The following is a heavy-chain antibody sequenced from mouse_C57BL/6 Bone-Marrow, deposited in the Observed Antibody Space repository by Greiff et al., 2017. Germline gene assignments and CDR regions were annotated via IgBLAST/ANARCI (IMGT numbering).Heavy chain of an antibody. D-gene: IGHD3-3*01. CDR1: GYTFTSYW. V-gene: IGHV1-69*01. J-gene: IGHJ2*01. CDR3: ARRGPYCDY. CDR2: IDPSDSYT. Sequence: VQLQQPGAELVMPGASVKLSCKASGYTFTSYWMHWVKQRPGQGLEWLGEIDPSDSYTNYNQKFKGKSTLTVDKSSSTAYMQLSSLTSEDSAVYYCARRGPYCDYWDRGTALTVSA.